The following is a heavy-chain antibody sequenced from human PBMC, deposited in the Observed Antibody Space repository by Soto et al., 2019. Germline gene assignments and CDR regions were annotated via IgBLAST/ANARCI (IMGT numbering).Heavy chain of an antibody. CDR3: AKDFRGYSGYEGGY. D-gene: IGHD5-12*01. V-gene: IGHV3-23*01. CDR1: RFTFSSHA. J-gene: IGHJ4*02. CDR2: TSGMGGST. Sequence: GQSRTPSCPVSRFTFSSHAIRWVRQAPERVLEWVAATSGMGGSTYYADSVTDWSFISRHNSTNPMYRQMNSLMTEDTAVYDCAKDFRGYSGYEGGYWGQGTLVTVSS.